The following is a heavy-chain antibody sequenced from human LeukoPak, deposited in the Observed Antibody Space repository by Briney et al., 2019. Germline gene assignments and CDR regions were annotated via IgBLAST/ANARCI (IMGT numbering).Heavy chain of an antibody. CDR2: IKQDGSEK. J-gene: IGHJ6*04. CDR3: ARDGVLSVAGYYYYYGMDV. Sequence: GESLRLSCAASGFTFSSYWMSSVRQAPGRGLEWVANIKQDGSEKYYVDSVKGRFTISRDNAKNSMYLQMNSLRAEDTAVYYCARDGVLSVAGYYYYYGMDVWGKGTTVTVSS. CDR1: GFTFSSYW. V-gene: IGHV3-7*03. D-gene: IGHD6-19*01.